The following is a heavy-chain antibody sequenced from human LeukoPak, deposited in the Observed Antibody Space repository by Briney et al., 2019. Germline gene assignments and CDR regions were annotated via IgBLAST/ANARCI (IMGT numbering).Heavy chain of an antibody. Sequence: GGSLRLSCAASGFTFSSYEMNWVRQAPGKGLEWVSCISSSGSTIYYADSVKGRFTISRDNAKNSLYLQMNSLRAEDTAVYYCARGDEMITFGGVIVDWGQGTLVTVSS. CDR1: GFTFSSYE. D-gene: IGHD3-16*02. CDR2: ISSSGSTI. CDR3: ARGDEMITFGGVIVD. J-gene: IGHJ4*02. V-gene: IGHV3-48*03.